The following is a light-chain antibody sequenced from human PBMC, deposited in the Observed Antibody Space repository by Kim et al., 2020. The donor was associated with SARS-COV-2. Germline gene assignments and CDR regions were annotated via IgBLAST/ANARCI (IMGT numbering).Light chain of an antibody. CDR2: QDS. CDR3: QAWDSSTAV. J-gene: IGLJ1*01. CDR1: KVGDKY. Sequence: SVSPGQTASITCSGDKVGDKYACLYQQKPGQSPVLVIYQDSKRPSGIPARFSGSNSGNTATLTISGTQAMDEADYYCQAWDSSTAVFGTGTKVTVL. V-gene: IGLV3-1*01.